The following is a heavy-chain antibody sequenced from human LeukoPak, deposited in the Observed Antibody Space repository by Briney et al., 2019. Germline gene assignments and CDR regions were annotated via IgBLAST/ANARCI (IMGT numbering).Heavy chain of an antibody. CDR1: GGSFSGYY. CDR2: INHSGST. V-gene: IGHV4-34*01. CDR3: ARVATGTALFASVAFDI. D-gene: IGHD1-1*01. J-gene: IGHJ3*02. Sequence: PSETLSLTCAVYGGSFSGYYWSWIRQPPGKGLEWIGEINHSGSTNYNPSLKSRVTISADTSKNQFSLKLSSVTAADTAVYYCARVATGTALFASVAFDIWGQGTMVTVSS.